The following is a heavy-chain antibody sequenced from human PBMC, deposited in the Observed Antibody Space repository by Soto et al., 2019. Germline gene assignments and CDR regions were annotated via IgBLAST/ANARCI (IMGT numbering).Heavy chain of an antibody. V-gene: IGHV1-8*01. Sequence: QVQLVQSGAEVKKPGASVKVSCKASGYTFTSYDINWVRQATGQGLEWMGWMNPNSGNTGYAQKFQGRVTMTRNTYISTAYMERSRLRSEDTTVYYCARGGSSWYPTDYYSGMDVWGQGPKVTVSS. J-gene: IGHJ6*02. CDR1: GYTFTSYD. D-gene: IGHD6-13*01. CDR2: MNPNSGNT. CDR3: ARGGSSWYPTDYYSGMDV.